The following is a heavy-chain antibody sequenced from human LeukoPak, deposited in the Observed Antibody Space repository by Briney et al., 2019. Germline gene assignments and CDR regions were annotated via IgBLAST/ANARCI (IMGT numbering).Heavy chain of an antibody. Sequence: PSQTLSLTCTVSGGSISSGSYDWSWIRQPAGKGLEWTGRIYTSGSTNYNPSLKSRDTISVGTSTNQFSLQLSSVTAADTAVYYCARDGLPAVDRWFDPWGQGTLVTVSS. CDR2: IYTSGST. J-gene: IGHJ5*02. D-gene: IGHD3-22*01. CDR3: ARDGLPAVDRWFDP. V-gene: IGHV4-61*02. CDR1: GGSISSGSYD.